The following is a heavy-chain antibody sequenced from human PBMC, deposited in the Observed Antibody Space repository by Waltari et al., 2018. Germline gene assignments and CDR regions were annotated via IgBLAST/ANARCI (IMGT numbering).Heavy chain of an antibody. CDR2: IYYSGST. Sequence: QLQLQESGPGLVKPSETLSLTCTVSGGSISSSSYYWGWIRQPPGKGLEWIGSIYYSGSTYYNPSLKSRVTISVDTSKNQFSLKLSSVTAADTAVYYCARHCTNGVCPPDYWGQGTLVTVSS. D-gene: IGHD2-8*01. J-gene: IGHJ4*02. CDR3: ARHCTNGVCPPDY. CDR1: GGSISSSSYY. V-gene: IGHV4-39*01.